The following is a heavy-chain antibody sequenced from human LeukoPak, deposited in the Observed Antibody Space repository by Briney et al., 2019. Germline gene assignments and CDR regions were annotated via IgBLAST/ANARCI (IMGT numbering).Heavy chain of an antibody. CDR2: IKQDGSEK. Sequence: GGSLRLSCAAAGFIFSSYWMSWVRQAPGKGLEWVANIKQDGSEKYYVDSVKGRFTISRDNAKNSLYLQMNSLRGEDTAVYYCARGLNWFDPWGQGTLVTVSS. V-gene: IGHV3-7*01. J-gene: IGHJ5*02. CDR3: ARGLNWFDP. CDR1: GFIFSSYW.